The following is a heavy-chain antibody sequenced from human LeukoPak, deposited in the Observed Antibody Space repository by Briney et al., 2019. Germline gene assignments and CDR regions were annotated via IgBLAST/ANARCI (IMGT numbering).Heavy chain of an antibody. CDR2: ISGSGGST. CDR1: GFTFSSYT. CDR3: AKDLYPRKNVLRFLEWGRNAFDI. Sequence: PGGSLRLSCAASGFTFSSYTMSWVRQAPGKGLEWVSAISGSGGSTYYADSVKGRFTISRDNSKNTLYLQMNSLRAEDTAVYYCAKDLYPRKNVLRFLEWGRNAFDIWGQGTMVTVSS. D-gene: IGHD3-3*01. J-gene: IGHJ3*02. V-gene: IGHV3-23*01.